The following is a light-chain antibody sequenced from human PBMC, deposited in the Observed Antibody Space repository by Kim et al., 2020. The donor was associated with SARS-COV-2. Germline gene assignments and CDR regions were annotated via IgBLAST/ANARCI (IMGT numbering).Light chain of an antibody. V-gene: IGKV3-20*01. CDR2: GAS. J-gene: IGKJ1*01. CDR3: QQYGSSPAT. Sequence: EIVLMQSPGTLSLSPGERATLSCRASQTVTSNYLAWYQQKPGQAPRLLIYGASSRATGISDRFSGSGSGTDFTLTISRLEPEDFAVYYCQQYGSSPATFGQGTKVDIK. CDR1: QTVTSNY.